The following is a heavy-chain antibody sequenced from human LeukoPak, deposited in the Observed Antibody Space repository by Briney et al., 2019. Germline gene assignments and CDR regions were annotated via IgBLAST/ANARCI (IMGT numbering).Heavy chain of an antibody. V-gene: IGHV3-7*03. CDR2: VNRDGSET. CDR3: ARNNAMDV. Sequence: PGGSLRLSCAASGFALSSHWMTWVRQVPGRGPEWVANVNRDGSETYYLDSVKGRFTISKDNAKNSLYLQTNSLRAEDTALYHCARNNAMDVWGQGTTVIVSS. CDR1: GFALSSHW. J-gene: IGHJ6*02. D-gene: IGHD2-8*01.